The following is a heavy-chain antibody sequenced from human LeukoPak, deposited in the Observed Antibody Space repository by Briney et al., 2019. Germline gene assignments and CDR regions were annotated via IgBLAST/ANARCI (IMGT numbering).Heavy chain of an antibody. V-gene: IGHV3-23*01. J-gene: IGHJ4*02. Sequence: GGSLRLSCAASGFTFSNIGMTCVRQAPGKGMEWVTGISDGGDTTYDAGSVKGRFTVSRDNSKNILYLQMNSLRAEDTAIYYCAKTQGFFDHWGQGSLVTVSS. CDR1: GFTFSNIG. CDR3: AKTQGFFDH. CDR2: ISDGGDTT.